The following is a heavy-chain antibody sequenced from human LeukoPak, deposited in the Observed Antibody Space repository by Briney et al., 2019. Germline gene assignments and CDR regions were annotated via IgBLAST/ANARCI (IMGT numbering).Heavy chain of an antibody. D-gene: IGHD4-11*01. Sequence: SETLSLTCTVSGGSISSYYWSWIQQPPGKGLEWIGYIYYSGSTNCNPSLKSRVTISVDTSKNQFSLKLSSVTAADTAVYYCALGNYGPHGLFDYWGQGTLVTVSS. CDR2: IYYSGST. CDR3: ALGNYGPHGLFDY. V-gene: IGHV4-59*01. J-gene: IGHJ4*02. CDR1: GGSISSYY.